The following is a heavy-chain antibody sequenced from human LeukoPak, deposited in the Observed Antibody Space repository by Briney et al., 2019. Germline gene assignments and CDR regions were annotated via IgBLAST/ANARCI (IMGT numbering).Heavy chain of an antibody. V-gene: IGHV4-38-2*02. Sequence: PSETLSLTCSVSGYSISSAYYWGWIRQPPGKGLEGIGSIYHSGSTYYNPSLKSRVTLSVDTSTNQLFLKLSSVTAADTAVYYCAREKSSSYGLAQHWGQGTLVIVSS. CDR1: GYSISSAYY. J-gene: IGHJ1*01. CDR3: AREKSSSYGLAQH. D-gene: IGHD3-22*01. CDR2: IYHSGST.